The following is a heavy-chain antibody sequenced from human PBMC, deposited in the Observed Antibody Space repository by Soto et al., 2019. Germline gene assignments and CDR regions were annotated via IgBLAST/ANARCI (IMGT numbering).Heavy chain of an antibody. CDR2: ISSSSSYI. D-gene: IGHD3-22*01. J-gene: IGHJ3*02. Sequence: EVQLVESGGGLVKPGGSLRLSCAASGFTFSSYSMNWVRQAPGKGLEWVSSISSSSSYIYYADSVKGRFTISRDNAKNSLYLQMNSLRAEDTAVYYCARMSEKYYYDSSGYYVDAFDIWGQGTMVTVSS. CDR1: GFTFSSYS. CDR3: ARMSEKYYYDSSGYYVDAFDI. V-gene: IGHV3-21*01.